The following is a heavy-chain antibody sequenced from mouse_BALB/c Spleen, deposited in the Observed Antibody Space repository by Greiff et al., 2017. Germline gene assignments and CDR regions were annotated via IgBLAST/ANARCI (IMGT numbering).Heavy chain of an antibody. J-gene: IGHJ4*01. CDR3: ARGYYYGSRDYAMDY. D-gene: IGHD1-1*01. CDR2: IDPYNGGT. CDR1: GYAFTSYN. Sequence: VQLKESGPELVKPGASVKVSCKASGYAFTSYNMYWVKQSHGKSLEWIGYIDPYNGGTSYNQKFKGKATLTVDKSSSTAYMHLNSLTSEDSAVYYCARGYYYGSRDYAMDYWGQGTSVTVSS. V-gene: IGHV1S135*01.